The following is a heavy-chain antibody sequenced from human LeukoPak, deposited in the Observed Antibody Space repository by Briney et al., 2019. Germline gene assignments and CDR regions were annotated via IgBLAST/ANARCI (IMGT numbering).Heavy chain of an antibody. CDR1: GGTFGSYA. V-gene: IGHV1-69*05. Sequence: TSVKASCKASGGTFGSYAISWVRQAPGKGLEWMGGIFPTFGQANYAQKFQGRVTITTDESTSTAYMELSSLRSEDTAVYYCASKPLGHCSSTSCYSYYYYMDVWGKGTTVTVSS. J-gene: IGHJ6*03. CDR2: IFPTFGQA. D-gene: IGHD2-2*02. CDR3: ASKPLGHCSSTSCYSYYYYMDV.